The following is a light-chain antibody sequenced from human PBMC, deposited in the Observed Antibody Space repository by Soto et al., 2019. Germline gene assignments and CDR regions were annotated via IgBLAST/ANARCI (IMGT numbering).Light chain of an antibody. J-gene: IGKJ1*01. V-gene: IGKV1-6*02. CDR1: EDITTD. Sequence: ALQMTQSPSSLSASVGDRVTITCRASEDITTDLGWYQQTPGKAPKLLIYAASRLQSGVPSRFTGSGSGTEFTLTISSLQPEDFATYFCLQEYNYPRTFGQGTKVEIK. CDR3: LQEYNYPRT. CDR2: AAS.